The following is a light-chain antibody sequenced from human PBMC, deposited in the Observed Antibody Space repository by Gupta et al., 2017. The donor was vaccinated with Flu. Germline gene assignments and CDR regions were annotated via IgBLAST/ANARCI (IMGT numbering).Light chain of an antibody. Sequence: IVLTQSPATLSLSPGERATLSCRASQSVSSYLAWYQQKSGQPPRLLIYDASNRATGIPARFSGSGSGTDFTLTISSLEPEDFAVYYCQQRSNSFGGGTKVEIK. J-gene: IGKJ4*01. CDR2: DAS. CDR3: QQRSNS. CDR1: QSVSSY. V-gene: IGKV3-11*01.